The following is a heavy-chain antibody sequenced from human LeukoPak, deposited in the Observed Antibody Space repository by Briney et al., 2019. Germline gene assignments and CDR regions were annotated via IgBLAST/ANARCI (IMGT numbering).Heavy chain of an antibody. CDR1: GFTFSGYA. Sequence: HPGGSLRLSCAASGFTFSGYAMYWVRQAPGKGLEWVSSIEASGGATYYADSVKGRFTISRDNSKNTFYLQMNSLRAEDTALYYCAKGSGSGWYGWFAPWGQGTLVTVSS. D-gene: IGHD6-19*01. CDR3: AKGSGSGWYGWFAP. J-gene: IGHJ5*02. CDR2: IEASGGAT. V-gene: IGHV3-23*01.